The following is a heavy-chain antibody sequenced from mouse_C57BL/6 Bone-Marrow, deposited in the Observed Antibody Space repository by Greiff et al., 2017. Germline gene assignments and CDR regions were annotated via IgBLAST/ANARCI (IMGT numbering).Heavy chain of an antibody. J-gene: IGHJ2*01. CDR3: ARERDGYYYGSSYFDN. V-gene: IGHV1-50*01. CDR2: IDPSDSYT. CDR1: GYTFTSYW. D-gene: IGHD1-1*01. Sequence: QVQLQQPGAELVKPGASVKLSCKASGYTFTSYWMQWVKQRPGQGLEWIGEIDPSDSYTNYNQKFKGKATLTVDTSSSTAYMQLSSLTSEDAAVYYYARERDGYYYGSSYFDNWGQGTTLTVSS.